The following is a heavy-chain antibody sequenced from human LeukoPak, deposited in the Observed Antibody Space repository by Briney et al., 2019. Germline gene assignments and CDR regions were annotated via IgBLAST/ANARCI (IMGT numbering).Heavy chain of an antibody. CDR2: INSSGST. CDR1: GGSISNDY. J-gene: IGHJ4*02. CDR3: ARGGTYGSGRNQHATLDS. D-gene: IGHD3-10*01. Sequence: SETLSLTCTVSGGSISNDYWSWIRQAPGKELEWIWRINSSGSTNYNPALKSRVTISLDQSKKQLSLNLNSVTAADTAVYYCARGGTYGSGRNQHATLDSWGQGTLVTVSS. V-gene: IGHV4-4*07.